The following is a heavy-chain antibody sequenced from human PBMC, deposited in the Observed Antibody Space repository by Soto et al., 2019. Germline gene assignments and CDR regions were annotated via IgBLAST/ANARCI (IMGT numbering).Heavy chain of an antibody. V-gene: IGHV3-23*01. D-gene: IGHD6-19*01. J-gene: IGHJ5*02. CDR2: ITGSGGTT. Sequence: EVHLLESGGGLVQPGGSLRLSCAASGFTFSNYAMSWVRQAPGKGLEWVSAITGSGGTTYYADSVKGRFTISRDNSKNPLYLQMTSLRAEDTAVYYCAKNRDTGVAGTSCWFGPWGQGTLVTVSS. CDR3: AKNRDTGVAGTSCWFGP. CDR1: GFTFSNYA.